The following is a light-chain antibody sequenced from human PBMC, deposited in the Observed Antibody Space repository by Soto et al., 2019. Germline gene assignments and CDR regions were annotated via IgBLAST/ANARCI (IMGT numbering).Light chain of an antibody. CDR2: GAS. CDR1: QSVSNNY. CDR3: QPYDASPT. Sequence: EIVLTQSPGTLSLSVGERATLSCRASQSVSNNYLAWYQHKPGQAPTVLIYGASTRATGIPDRFSGSGSGTDFTLTISRLEPEDFAVYYCQPYDASPTFGQGTKVE. J-gene: IGKJ1*01. V-gene: IGKV3-20*01.